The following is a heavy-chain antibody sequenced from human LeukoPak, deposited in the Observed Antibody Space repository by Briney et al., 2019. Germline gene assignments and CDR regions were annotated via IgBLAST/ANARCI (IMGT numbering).Heavy chain of an antibody. V-gene: IGHV1-18*01. D-gene: IGHD3-22*01. Sequence: GASVKVSCKASSYTFTSYGISWVRQAPGQGLEWMGWISAYNGNTNYAQKLQGRVTMTTDTSTSTAYMELRSLRSDDTAVYYCAREGNYDSSGYYPDFDYWGQGTLVTVSS. CDR1: SYTFTSYG. CDR3: AREGNYDSSGYYPDFDY. CDR2: ISAYNGNT. J-gene: IGHJ4*02.